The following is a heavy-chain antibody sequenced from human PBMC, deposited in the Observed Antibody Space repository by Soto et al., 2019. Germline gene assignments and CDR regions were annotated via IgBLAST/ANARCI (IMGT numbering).Heavy chain of an antibody. CDR3: ARRHGSGSYYIGHRPYYYYMDV. CDR2: IYHSGST. CDR1: SDSISSSNW. Sequence: SETLSLTCAVSSDSISSSNWWSWVNQPPGKGLERIGEIYHSGSTNYNPSLKSRVTISVDKSKNQFSLKLSSVTAADTAVYYCARRHGSGSYYIGHRPYYYYMDVWGKGTTVTVSS. V-gene: IGHV4-4*02. J-gene: IGHJ6*03. D-gene: IGHD3-10*01.